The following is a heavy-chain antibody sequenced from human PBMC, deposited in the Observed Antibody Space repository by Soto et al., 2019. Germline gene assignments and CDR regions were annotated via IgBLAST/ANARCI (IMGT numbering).Heavy chain of an antibody. CDR2: INHSGST. Sequence: PSETLSLTCAVYGGSFSGYYWSWIRQPPGKGLEWIGEINHSGSTNYNPSLKSRVTMSVDTSKNQFSLKLSSVTAADTAVYYCARRYGGNFDYWGQGTLVTVSS. V-gene: IGHV4-34*01. CDR1: GGSFSGYY. D-gene: IGHD3-16*01. J-gene: IGHJ4*02. CDR3: ARRYGGNFDY.